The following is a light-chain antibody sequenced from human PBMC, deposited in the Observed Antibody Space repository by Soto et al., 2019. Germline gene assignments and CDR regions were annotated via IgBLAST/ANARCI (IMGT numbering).Light chain of an antibody. V-gene: IGLV2-14*03. CDR1: SSDIGAYNY. CDR2: DVT. CDR3: CSYKSISTLYV. Sequence: QSVLTQPASVSGSPGQSITISCTGTSSDIGAYNYVSWYQQHPGKAPKLIIYDVTNRPAVISSRFSASKSGNTASLTISVLQAEDEADYYCCSYKSISTLYVFGTGTNLTVL. J-gene: IGLJ1*01.